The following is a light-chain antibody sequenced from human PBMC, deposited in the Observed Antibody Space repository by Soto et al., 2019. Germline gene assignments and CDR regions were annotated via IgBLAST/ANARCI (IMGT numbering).Light chain of an antibody. V-gene: IGKV3-20*01. J-gene: IGKJ5*01. Sequence: EIGLTQSPGTLSLSPGERVTLSCRASPSVSSSYLAWYAQRHGQAPRLLIYVVSSSATGVPDRFSGSGSGTDFTLTISSLETEDVAVDDCQQYASRPITFGQGTRLEIK. CDR1: PSVSSSY. CDR3: QQYASRPIT. CDR2: VVS.